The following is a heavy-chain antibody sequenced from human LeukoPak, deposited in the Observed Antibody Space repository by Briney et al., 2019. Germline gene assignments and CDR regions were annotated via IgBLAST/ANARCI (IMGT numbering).Heavy chain of an antibody. Sequence: GGSLRLSCAASGFTFSSYAMSWVRQAPGKGLEWVSAISGSGGSTYYADSVKGRFTISRDNSKNTLYLQMNSLRAEDTAVYYCAIYKWVCTGGSCYALGFDPWGQGTLVTVSS. J-gene: IGHJ5*02. CDR1: GFTFSSYA. V-gene: IGHV3-23*01. CDR3: AIYKWVCTGGSCYALGFDP. CDR2: ISGSGGST. D-gene: IGHD2-15*01.